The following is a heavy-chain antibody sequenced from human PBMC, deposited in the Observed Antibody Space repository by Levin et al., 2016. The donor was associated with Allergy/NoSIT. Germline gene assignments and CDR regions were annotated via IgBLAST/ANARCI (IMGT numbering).Heavy chain of an antibody. V-gene: IGHV4-59*01. Sequence: WIRQPPGKGLEWIGYIYYSGSTNYNPSLKSRVTISVDTSKNQFSLKLSSVTAADTAVYYCATRGVGATTIDYWGQGTLVTVSS. CDR2: IYYSGST. CDR3: ATRGVGATTIDY. J-gene: IGHJ4*02. D-gene: IGHD1-26*01.